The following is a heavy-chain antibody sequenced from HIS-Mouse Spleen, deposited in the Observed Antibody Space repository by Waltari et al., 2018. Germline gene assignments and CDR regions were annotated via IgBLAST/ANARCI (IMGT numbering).Heavy chain of an antibody. CDR1: GYTFTGYY. CDR2: INPTSGGT. CDR3: ARNRAATGWFDP. J-gene: IGHJ5*02. Sequence: QVQLVQSGAEVKKPGASVKVSCKASGYTFTGYYMHWVRQAPGQGLEWRGWINPTSGGTNYAQKFQGRVTMTRDTSISTAYMELSRLGSDDTAVYYCARNRAATGWFDPWGQGTLVTVSS. D-gene: IGHD6-25*01. V-gene: IGHV1-2*02.